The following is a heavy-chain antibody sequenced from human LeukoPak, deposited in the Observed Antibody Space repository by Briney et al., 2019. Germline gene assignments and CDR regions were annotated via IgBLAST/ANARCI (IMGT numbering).Heavy chain of an antibody. CDR1: GGSFSGYY. CDR2: INHSGST. J-gene: IGHJ6*03. Sequence: SETLSLTCAVYGGSFSGYYWSWIRQPPGKGLEWIGEINHSGSTNYNPSLKSRVTISVDTSKNQFSLKLSSVTAADTAVYYCAKDGYCSSTSCPTLYYYYMDVWGKGTTVTISS. V-gene: IGHV4-34*01. D-gene: IGHD2-2*03. CDR3: AKDGYCSSTSCPTLYYYYMDV.